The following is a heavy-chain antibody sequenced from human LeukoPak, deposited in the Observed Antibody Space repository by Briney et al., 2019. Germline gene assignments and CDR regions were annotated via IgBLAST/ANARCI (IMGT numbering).Heavy chain of an antibody. CDR1: GFTFSTYS. Sequence: GGSLRLSCAASGFTFSTYSMNWVRQAPGKGLEWVSYISSGSGTINYADSVKGRFTISRDNAKNSLYLQMNSLRDEDTAVYYCASKFGAGSYYFDYWGQGTLVTVSS. V-gene: IGHV3-48*02. CDR2: ISSGSGTI. D-gene: IGHD3-10*01. CDR3: ASKFGAGSYYFDY. J-gene: IGHJ4*02.